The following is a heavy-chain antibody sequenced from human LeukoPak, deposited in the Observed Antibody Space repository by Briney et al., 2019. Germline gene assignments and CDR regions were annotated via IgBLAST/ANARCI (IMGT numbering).Heavy chain of an antibody. D-gene: IGHD6-6*01. Sequence: GASVKVSCKASGYTFSGQYIHWVRQSPGQGLEWMGWINPNSGDTDYAQKFQGRVTMTRDTSISTAYIELSSLRSDDTAVYYCASYSTSSGDAFDIWGQGTMVTVPS. J-gene: IGHJ3*02. CDR2: INPNSGDT. CDR3: ASYSTSSGDAFDI. V-gene: IGHV1-2*02. CDR1: GYTFSGQY.